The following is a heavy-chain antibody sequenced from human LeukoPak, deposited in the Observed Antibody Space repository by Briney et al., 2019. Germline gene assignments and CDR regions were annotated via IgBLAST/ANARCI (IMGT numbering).Heavy chain of an antibody. CDR3: AKDTSRLYYYYGMDV. D-gene: IGHD2-2*01. CDR1: GITFSSYA. V-gene: IGHV3-23*01. CDR2: ISGSGGST. J-gene: IGHJ6*02. Sequence: GGSLRLSCAASGITFSSYAMSWVRQAPGKGLEWVSAISGSGGSTYYADSVKGRFTISRDNSKNTLYLQMNSLRAEDTAVYYCAKDTSRLYYYYGMDVWGQGTTVTVSS.